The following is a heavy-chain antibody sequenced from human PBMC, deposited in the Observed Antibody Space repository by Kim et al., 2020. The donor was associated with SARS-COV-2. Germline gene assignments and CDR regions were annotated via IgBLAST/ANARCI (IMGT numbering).Heavy chain of an antibody. CDR2: IRSNGGST. CDR3: VKGGASSWYYFDY. V-gene: IGHV3-64D*06. CDR1: GFTFSTYA. D-gene: IGHD6-13*01. J-gene: IGHJ4*02. Sequence: GGSLRLSCSASGFTFSTYAMHWVRQAPGKGLEWVSSIRSNGGSTYYAASVKGRITISRDNSKNTLYLQMSSLRTGDTAVYFCVKGGASSWYYFDYWGQGTLLT.